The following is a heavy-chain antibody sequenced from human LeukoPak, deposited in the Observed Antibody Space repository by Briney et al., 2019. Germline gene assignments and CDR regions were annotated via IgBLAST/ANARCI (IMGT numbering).Heavy chain of an antibody. V-gene: IGHV3-30*18. CDR3: AKDRGDYGDYQEVRFDY. CDR2: ISYDGSNK. D-gene: IGHD4-17*01. J-gene: IGHJ4*02. Sequence: GGSLRLSCAASGFTFSSYGMHWVRQAPGKGLEWVAVISYDGSNKYYADSVKGRFTISRDNSKNTLYLQMNSLRAEDTAVYYCAKDRGDYGDYQEVRFDYWGQGTLVTVSS. CDR1: GFTFSSYG.